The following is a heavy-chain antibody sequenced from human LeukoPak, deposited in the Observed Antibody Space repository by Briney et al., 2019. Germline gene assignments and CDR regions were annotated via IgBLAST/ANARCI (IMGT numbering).Heavy chain of an antibody. V-gene: IGHV4-34*01. D-gene: IGHD6-13*01. CDR1: GASFSGYY. CDR2: IYHIGNT. J-gene: IGHJ5*02. Sequence: SETLSLTCAVYGASFSGYYWSWIRQPPGKGLEWIGEIYHIGNTNYNPSLRSRVTISMDKSKNQFSLKLSSVTAADTAIYYCAREYGSSHSFDPWGQGTLVTVSS. CDR3: AREYGSSHSFDP.